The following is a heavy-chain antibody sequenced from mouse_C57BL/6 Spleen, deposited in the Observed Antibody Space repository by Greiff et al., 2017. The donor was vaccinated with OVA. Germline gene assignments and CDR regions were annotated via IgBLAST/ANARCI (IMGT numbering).Heavy chain of an antibody. J-gene: IGHJ2*01. Sequence: EVMLVESGGGLVKPGGSLKLSCAASGFTFSDYGMHWVRQAPEKGLEWVAYISSGSSTIYYAATVKGRFTISRDNAKNTLFLQMTSLRSEDTAMYYCARNGYFTLYYFDYWGQGTTLTVSS. CDR3: ARNGYFTLYYFDY. CDR1: GFTFSDYG. CDR2: ISSGSSTI. V-gene: IGHV5-17*01. D-gene: IGHD2-3*01.